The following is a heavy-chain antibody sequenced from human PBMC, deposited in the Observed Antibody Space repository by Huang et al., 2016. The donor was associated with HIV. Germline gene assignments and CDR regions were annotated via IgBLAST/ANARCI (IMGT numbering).Heavy chain of an antibody. J-gene: IGHJ4*02. CDR3: ARAALVNNQYFDY. CDR2: ISTIFGTT. CDR1: EGTFSSYS. D-gene: IGHD5-18*01. V-gene: IGHV1-69*13. Sequence: VQLIQSGAEVKKTGSSVRVSCRASEGTFSSYSIGWMRQAPGQGLEWMGGISTIFGTTTYAQKFQGRVSIAADESTSTAYMDLNSLRSEDTAVYYCARAALVNNQYFDYWGQGTLVTVSS.